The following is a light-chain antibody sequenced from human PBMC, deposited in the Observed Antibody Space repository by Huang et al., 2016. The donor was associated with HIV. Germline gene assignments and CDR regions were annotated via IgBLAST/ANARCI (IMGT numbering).Light chain of an antibody. CDR2: DAS. Sequence: EILMTQSPATLSVSPGGSATLSCRASQSISNKLAWYQQKPGQAPRLLIYDASTRANGIPARFSGSGSGTEFTLTISSLQSEDYAVYYCQQYSNWPPRTFGQGTKVQIK. V-gene: IGKV3-15*01. J-gene: IGKJ1*01. CDR3: QQYSNWPPRT. CDR1: QSISNK.